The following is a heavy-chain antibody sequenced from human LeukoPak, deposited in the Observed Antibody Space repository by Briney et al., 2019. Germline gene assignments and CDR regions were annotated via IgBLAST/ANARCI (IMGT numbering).Heavy chain of an antibody. CDR3: ASDGSSCLDY. Sequence: ASVKVSCKASGYTFTSYGISWVRQAPGHRLEWMGWISAYNGNTNCAQKLQGRVTMTTDTSTSTAYMELRSLRSGDTAVYYCASDGSSCLDYWGQGTLVTVSS. CDR1: GYTFTSYG. CDR2: ISAYNGNT. J-gene: IGHJ4*02. V-gene: IGHV1-18*01. D-gene: IGHD6-13*01.